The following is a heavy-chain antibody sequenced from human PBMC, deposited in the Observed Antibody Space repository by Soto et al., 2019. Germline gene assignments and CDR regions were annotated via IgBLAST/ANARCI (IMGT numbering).Heavy chain of an antibody. CDR3: ARGYPSIAARAFDY. CDR2: INHSGST. CDR1: GGSFSGYY. V-gene: IGHV4-34*01. Sequence: QVQLQQWGAGLLKPSETLSLTCAVYGGSFSGYYWSWIRQPPGKGPEWIGEINHSGSTNYNPSLKSRVTISVDTSKNQFSLKLSSVTAADTAVYYCARGYPSIAARAFDYWGQGTLVTVSS. D-gene: IGHD6-6*01. J-gene: IGHJ4*02.